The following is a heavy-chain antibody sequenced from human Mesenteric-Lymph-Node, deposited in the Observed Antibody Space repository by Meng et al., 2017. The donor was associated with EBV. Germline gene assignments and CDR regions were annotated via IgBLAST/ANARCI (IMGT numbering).Heavy chain of an antibody. CDR1: AFTFSTYT. CDR2: ISTTSSYI. D-gene: IGHD3-22*01. Sequence: EVQLVESGGGLVKPGASLRLSCAASAFTFSTYTMNWVRKAPGKGLEWVSSISTTSSYIHYGDAVKGRFTISRDNAKNSLYLQMNSLRAEDTAVYYCAGRDSSGYHTWGQGTLGTVST. J-gene: IGHJ4*02. CDR3: AGRDSSGYHT. V-gene: IGHV3-21*01.